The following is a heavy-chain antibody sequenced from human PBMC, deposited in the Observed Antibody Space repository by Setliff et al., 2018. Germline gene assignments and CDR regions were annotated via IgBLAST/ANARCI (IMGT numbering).Heavy chain of an antibody. CDR1: GFTFSAHY. CDR3: VRDLHWGFDY. Sequence: PGGSLRLSCAASGFTFSAHYMDWLRQAPGKGLEWVAFIRYDGSNKYYADSVKGRFTISRDNVKNSLFLQMNGLRAEDTAVYYCVRDLHWGFDYWGLGTLVTVSS. D-gene: IGHD7-27*01. J-gene: IGHJ4*02. CDR2: IRYDGSNK. V-gene: IGHV3-30*02.